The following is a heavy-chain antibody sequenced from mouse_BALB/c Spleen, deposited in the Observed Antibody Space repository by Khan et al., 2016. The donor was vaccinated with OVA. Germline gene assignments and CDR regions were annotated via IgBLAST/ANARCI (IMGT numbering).Heavy chain of an antibody. V-gene: IGHV1S81*02. CDR2: TNPTNGRT. Sequence: QVQLQQPGAELVKAGASVKMSCKASGYTFTSYWMHWVKQRLGQGLEWFAETNPTNGRTYYNEKFKSKAKLNVDKSSSTAYMLLSGPTFEDSAVYYCARIKKIVATYFDYWGQGTTLTVSS. J-gene: IGHJ2*01. CDR3: ARIKKIVATYFDY. D-gene: IGHD1-1*01. CDR1: GYTFTSYW.